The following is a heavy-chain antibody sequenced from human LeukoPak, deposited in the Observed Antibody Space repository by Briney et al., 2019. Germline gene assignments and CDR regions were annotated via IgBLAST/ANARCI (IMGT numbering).Heavy chain of an antibody. J-gene: IGHJ4*02. CDR1: GFTFSSFA. Sequence: GGSLRLSCAASGFTFSSFAMSWVRQAPGKGLEWVSAISGNGGSTYYADSVKGRFTISRDNSKNTLYLQMNSLRAEDTAVYYCARDPEPVYYFDYWGQGTLVTVSS. CDR2: ISGNGGST. V-gene: IGHV3-23*01. CDR3: ARDPEPVYYFDY.